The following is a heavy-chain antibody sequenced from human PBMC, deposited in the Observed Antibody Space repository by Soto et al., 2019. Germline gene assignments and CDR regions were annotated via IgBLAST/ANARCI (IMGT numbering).Heavy chain of an antibody. CDR1: GFTFSSYT. V-gene: IGHV3-23*01. CDR2: ISGSGFTT. J-gene: IGHJ3*01. Sequence: EVQILESGGGSVQRGGSLRLSCAASGFTFSSYTMTWVRQAPGKGLEWVSSISGSGFTTYYADSVKGRFTISRDNSKNTVYVQMDNLRAEDSAVYHCAKDVRSTLGPDAFDVWGQGTVVSVSS. D-gene: IGHD2-15*01. CDR3: AKDVRSTLGPDAFDV.